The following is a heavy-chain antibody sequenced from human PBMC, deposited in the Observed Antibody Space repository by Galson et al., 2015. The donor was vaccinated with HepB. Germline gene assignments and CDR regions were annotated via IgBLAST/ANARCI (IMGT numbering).Heavy chain of an antibody. Sequence: SLRLSCAASGFTFSNAWMSWVRQAPGKGLEWVGRIKSKTDGGTTDYAAPVKGRFTISRDDSKNTLYLQMNSLKTEDTAVYYCTTGLVWAAAGTERAPLLYYFDYWGQGTLVTVSS. V-gene: IGHV3-15*01. D-gene: IGHD6-13*01. CDR2: IKSKTDGGTT. CDR3: TTGLVWAAAGTERAPLLYYFDY. J-gene: IGHJ4*02. CDR1: GFTFSNAW.